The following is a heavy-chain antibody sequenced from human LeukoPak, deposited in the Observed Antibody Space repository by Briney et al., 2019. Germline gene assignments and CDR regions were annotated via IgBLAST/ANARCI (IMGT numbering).Heavy chain of an antibody. CDR2: ICYSGST. Sequence: SETLSLTCTVSGGSISSSSYYWGWIRQPPGKGLEWIGSICYSGSTYYNPSLKSRVTISVDTSKDQFSLKLSSVTAADTAVYYCAREVVATIFNYYYMDVWGKGTTVTVSS. V-gene: IGHV4-39*07. D-gene: IGHD5-12*01. CDR3: AREVVATIFNYYYMDV. CDR1: GGSISSSSYY. J-gene: IGHJ6*03.